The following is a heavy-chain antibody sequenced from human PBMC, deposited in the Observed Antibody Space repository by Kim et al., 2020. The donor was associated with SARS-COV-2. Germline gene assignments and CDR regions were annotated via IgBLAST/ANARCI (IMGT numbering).Heavy chain of an antibody. V-gene: IGHV6-1*01. Sequence: SQTLSLSCAISGDSVSSNSAAWNWIRQSPSRGLEWLGRTYYRSKWYNDYAVSVKSRITINPDTSKNQFSLQLNSVTPEDTAVYYCARTGLLDTYCGGDCYSGRNWFDPWGQGTLVTVSS. CDR1: GDSVSSNSAA. D-gene: IGHD2-21*01. CDR2: TYYRSKWYN. CDR3: ARTGLLDTYCGGDCYSGRNWFDP. J-gene: IGHJ5*02.